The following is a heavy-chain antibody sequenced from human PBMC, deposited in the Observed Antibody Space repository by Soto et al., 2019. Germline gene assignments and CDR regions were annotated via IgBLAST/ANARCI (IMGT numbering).Heavy chain of an antibody. J-gene: IGHJ6*02. D-gene: IGHD6-19*01. CDR2: IYYSGST. CDR3: ARGIEGWYQGRYYYGRDV. Sequence: QVQLQESGPGLVKPSETLSLTCTVSGGSVSSGSYYWSWIRQPPGKGLEWIGYIYYSGSTNYNPSLKSRVTISVDTSKNQFSLKLSSVTAADTAVYYCARGIEGWYQGRYYYGRDVWGQGNTVTVSS. CDR1: GGSVSSGSYY. V-gene: IGHV4-61*01.